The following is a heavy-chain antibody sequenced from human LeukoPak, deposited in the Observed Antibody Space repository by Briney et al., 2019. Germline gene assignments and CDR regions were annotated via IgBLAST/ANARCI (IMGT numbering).Heavy chain of an antibody. Sequence: PGRSLRLSCAASGFTFSSYAMHWVRQAPGKGLEWVAVISYDGSNKYYADSVKGRFTISRDNSKNTLYLQMNSLRAEDTAVYYCASTGRFLGGAFDIWGQGTMITVSS. V-gene: IGHV3-30-3*01. CDR3: ASTGRFLGGAFDI. CDR1: GFTFSSYA. CDR2: ISYDGSNK. D-gene: IGHD3-3*01. J-gene: IGHJ3*02.